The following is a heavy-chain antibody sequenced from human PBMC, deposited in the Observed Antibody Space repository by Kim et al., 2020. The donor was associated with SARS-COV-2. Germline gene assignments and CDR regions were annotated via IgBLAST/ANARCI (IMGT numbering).Heavy chain of an antibody. J-gene: IGHJ4*02. D-gene: IGHD2-15*01. CDR3: ARSCSGATCSDWYFDC. V-gene: IGHV1-3*01. Sequence: ASVKVSCKASGYTFPTYAIHWLRQAPGQGLEWMGWINAGNGNPRYSQSFQGRVTFTRDTSASTAYMELGSLRSEDTAVYYCARSCSGATCSDWYFDCWGQ. CDR1: GYTFPTYA. CDR2: INAGNGNP.